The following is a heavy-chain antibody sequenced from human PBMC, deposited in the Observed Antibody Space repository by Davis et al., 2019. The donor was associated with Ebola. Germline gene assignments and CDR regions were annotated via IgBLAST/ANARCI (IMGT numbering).Heavy chain of an antibody. V-gene: IGHV3-7*03. Sequence: GGSLRLSCAASGFTFSSYWMSWVRQAPGKGLEWVANIKQDGSEKYYVDSVKGRFTISRDNAKNSLYLQMNSLRAEDTALYYCAKDMAAGLLAYYYYGMDVWGQGTTVTVSS. CDR2: IKQDGSEK. CDR3: AKDMAAGLLAYYYYGMDV. D-gene: IGHD2-15*01. J-gene: IGHJ6*02. CDR1: GFTFSSYW.